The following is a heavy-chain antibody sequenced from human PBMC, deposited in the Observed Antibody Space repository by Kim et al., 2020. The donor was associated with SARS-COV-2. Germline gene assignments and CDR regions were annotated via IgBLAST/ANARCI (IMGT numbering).Heavy chain of an antibody. CDR2: ISYDGSNK. CDR1: GFTFSSYG. D-gene: IGHD3-10*01. J-gene: IGHJ6*02. Sequence: GGSLRLSCAASGFTFSSYGMHWVRQAPGKGLEWVAVISYDGSNKYYADSVKGRFTISRDNSKNTRYLQMNSLRAEDTDVYYCTKVQLGRITMVRGVPKLYCMDVWGQGTTVTVSS. V-gene: IGHV3-30*18. CDR3: TKVQLGRITMVRGVPKLYCMDV.